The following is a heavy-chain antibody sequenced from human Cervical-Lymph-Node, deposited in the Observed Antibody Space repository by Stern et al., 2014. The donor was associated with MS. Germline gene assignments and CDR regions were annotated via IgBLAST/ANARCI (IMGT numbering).Heavy chain of an antibody. D-gene: IGHD5-12*01. Sequence: QVQLQESGPGLVKPSETLSLTCTVSGGSISSSSYYWGWIRQPPGKGLEWIGSIYYSGSTYYNPSLKSRVTISVDTSQNQFSLKLSSVTAADTAVYYCARSKVTTTTFDYWGQGTLVTVSS. V-gene: IGHV4-39*01. CDR1: GGSISSSSYY. J-gene: IGHJ4*02. CDR2: IYYSGST. CDR3: ARSKVTTTTFDY.